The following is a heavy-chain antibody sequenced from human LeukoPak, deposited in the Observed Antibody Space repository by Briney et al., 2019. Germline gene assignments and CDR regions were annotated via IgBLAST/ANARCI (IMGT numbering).Heavy chain of an antibody. Sequence: KPAETLSLTCTVSGVSISSYYWSWIRQPPGKGLEWIGYIYYSGSTNYNPSLKSRVTISVDTSKNQFSVKLSSVTAADTAVYYCARRGYYYDSSGYYTYYFDYWGQGTLVTVSS. V-gene: IGHV4-59*08. CDR2: IYYSGST. CDR3: ARRGYYYDSSGYYTYYFDY. CDR1: GVSISSYY. D-gene: IGHD3-22*01. J-gene: IGHJ4*02.